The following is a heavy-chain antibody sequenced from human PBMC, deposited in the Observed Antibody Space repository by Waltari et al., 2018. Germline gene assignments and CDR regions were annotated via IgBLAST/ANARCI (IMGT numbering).Heavy chain of an antibody. J-gene: IGHJ4*02. CDR1: GFNFFIYA. CDR2: ISDSGVIT. V-gene: IGHV3-23*01. D-gene: IGHD3-22*01. Sequence: EVHLLESGGGLAQPGGSLRLSWAASGFNFFIYAMSWVRRAPGKGLEWVSGISDSGVITKYADSVKGRFTVSRDNSKNTVFLQLNSLRAEDTAIYYCARHLYSIDYLELGNWGQGTLVTVSS. CDR3: ARHLYSIDYLELGN.